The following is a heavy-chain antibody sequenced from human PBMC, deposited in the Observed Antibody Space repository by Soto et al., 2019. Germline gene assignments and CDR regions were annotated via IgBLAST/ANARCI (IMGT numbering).Heavy chain of an antibody. Sequence: TSETLSLTCAVYGGSFSGYYWSWIRQPPGKGLEWIGEINHSGSANYNPSLKSRVTISLDTSKNKYSLKLSSVTAADTAVYYCAREGDDYEGVWGMDVWVQGTTVTVSS. J-gene: IGHJ6*02. CDR1: GGSFSGYY. CDR2: INHSGSA. D-gene: IGHD4-17*01. V-gene: IGHV4-34*01. CDR3: AREGDDYEGVWGMDV.